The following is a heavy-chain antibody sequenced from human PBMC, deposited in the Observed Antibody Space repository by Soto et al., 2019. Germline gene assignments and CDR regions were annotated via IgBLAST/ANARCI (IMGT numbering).Heavy chain of an antibody. CDR1: GDSISSYY. Sequence: QVQLQESGPGLVKPSETLSLTCTVSGDSISSYYWSWIRQPPGKGLEYIGYIYYSGSTNYNPSLNSRVTISVDTSKNQFSLKLCSVTAADRAVYYCARVRMNYYSYGMDVWGQGTTVTVSS. V-gene: IGHV4-59*01. CDR3: ARVRMNYYSYGMDV. CDR2: IYYSGST. J-gene: IGHJ6*02. D-gene: IGHD2-15*01.